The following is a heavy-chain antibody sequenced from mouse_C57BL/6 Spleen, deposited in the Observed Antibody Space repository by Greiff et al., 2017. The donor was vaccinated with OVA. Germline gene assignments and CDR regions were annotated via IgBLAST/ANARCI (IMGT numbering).Heavy chain of an antibody. D-gene: IGHD2-2*01. CDR1: GFTFSSYG. V-gene: IGHV5-6*01. CDR3: ARHGYERYFDY. J-gene: IGHJ2*01. CDR2: ISSGGSYT. Sequence: EVQLVESGGDLVKPGGSLKLSCAASGFTFSSYGMSWVRQTPDKRLEWVATISSGGSYTYYPDSVKGRFTISRDNAKNTLYLQMSSLKSEDTAMYYCARHGYERYFDYWGQGTTLTVSS.